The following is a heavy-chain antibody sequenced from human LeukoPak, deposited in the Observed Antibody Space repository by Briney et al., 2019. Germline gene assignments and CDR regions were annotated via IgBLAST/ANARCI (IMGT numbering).Heavy chain of an antibody. V-gene: IGHV3-23*01. CDR2: ISGSGGST. D-gene: IGHD2-2*01. J-gene: IGHJ4*02. CDR3: ANYPRPTRGYV. CDR1: GFTVSSNY. Sequence: PGGSLRLSCAASGFTVSSNYMSWVRQAPGKGLEWVSAISGSGGSTYYADSVKGRFTISRDNSKNTLYLQMNSLRAEDTAVYYCANYPRPTRGYVWGQGTLVTVSS.